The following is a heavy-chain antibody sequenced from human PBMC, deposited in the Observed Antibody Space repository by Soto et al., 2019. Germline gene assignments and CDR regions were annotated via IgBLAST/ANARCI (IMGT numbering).Heavy chain of an antibody. J-gene: IGHJ5*02. CDR1: GFTFSSYG. D-gene: IGHD3-3*01. CDR3: ARDSRYYDFWSGYYDNWFDP. Sequence: LRRSCAASGFTFSSYGMHWVRQAPGKGLEWVAVIWYDGSNKYYADSVKGRFTISRDNSKNTLYLQMNSLRAEDTAVYYCARDSRYYDFWSGYYDNWFDPWGQGTLVTVSS. CDR2: IWYDGSNK. V-gene: IGHV3-33*01.